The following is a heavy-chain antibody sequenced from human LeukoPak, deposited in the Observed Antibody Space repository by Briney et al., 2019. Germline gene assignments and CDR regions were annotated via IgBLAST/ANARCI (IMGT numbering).Heavy chain of an antibody. V-gene: IGHV4-34*01. J-gene: IGHJ4*02. CDR3: ARVRHDFWSGYSMGASVPRGGLDY. CDR2: INHSGST. Sequence: SETLSLTCAVYGGSFSGYYWSWIRQPPGKGLEWIGEINHSGSTNYNPSLKSRVTISVDTSKNQFSLKLSSVTAADTAVYYCARVRHDFWSGYSMGASVPRGGLDYWGQGTLVTVSS. CDR1: GGSFSGYY. D-gene: IGHD3-3*01.